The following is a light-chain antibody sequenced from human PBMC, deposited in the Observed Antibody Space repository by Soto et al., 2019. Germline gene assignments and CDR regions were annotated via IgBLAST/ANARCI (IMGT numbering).Light chain of an antibody. J-gene: IGKJ1*01. Sequence: DIQMTQSPSTLSASVGDRVTITCRASQSISGWLAWYQQKPGNAPKLLIHKASSLESGVPSRFSGSGSGTEFTLTISSVQPDDFATYYCQQYNSYSRTFGQGTKVEIK. CDR2: KAS. V-gene: IGKV1-5*03. CDR3: QQYNSYSRT. CDR1: QSISGW.